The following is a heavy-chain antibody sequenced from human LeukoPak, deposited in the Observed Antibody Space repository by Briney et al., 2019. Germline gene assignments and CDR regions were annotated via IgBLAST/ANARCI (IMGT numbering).Heavy chain of an antibody. V-gene: IGHV1-24*01. J-gene: IGHJ4*02. D-gene: IGHD6-19*01. CDR2: FDPEDGET. Sequence: ASVKVSCKVSGYTLTELSMHWVRQAPGKGLDWMGGFDPEDGETIYAQKFQGRVTMTEDTSADTAYMELSSLRSEDTAVYYCATLGSGWSYAMLNFDNWGQGTLVTVSS. CDR3: ATLGSGWSYAMLNFDN. CDR1: GYTLTELS.